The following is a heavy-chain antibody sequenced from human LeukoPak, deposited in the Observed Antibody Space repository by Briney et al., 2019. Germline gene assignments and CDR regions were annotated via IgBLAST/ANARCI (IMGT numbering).Heavy chain of an antibody. D-gene: IGHD2-2*01. CDR3: ARHYQLLGWFDP. CDR1: GYTFTDYY. Sequence: GASVKVSCKASGYTFTDYYVYWVRQAPGQGLEWMGWINPNSGGTNYAQKFQGRVTMTRDTSISTAYMELSRLRSDDTAVYYCARHYQLLGWFDPWGQGTLVTVSS. J-gene: IGHJ5*02. CDR2: INPNSGGT. V-gene: IGHV1-2*02.